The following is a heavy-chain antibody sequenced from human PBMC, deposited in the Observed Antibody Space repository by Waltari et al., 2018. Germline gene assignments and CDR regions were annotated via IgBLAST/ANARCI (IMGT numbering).Heavy chain of an antibody. J-gene: IGHJ4*02. CDR2: INTKTGNP. D-gene: IGHD3-16*01. CDR1: GYIFTNYA. CDR3: ARGIQLWGRGSWYFDN. V-gene: IGHV7-4-1*02. Sequence: QVQLVQSGSELKKPGASVKVSCKASGYIFTNYAMNWVRQAPGQGLEWMGWINTKTGNPTYSQGFIGRLVFSLDTSVSTASLQISSLKAEDTAVYYCARGIQLWGRGSWYFDNWGQGTLVTVSS.